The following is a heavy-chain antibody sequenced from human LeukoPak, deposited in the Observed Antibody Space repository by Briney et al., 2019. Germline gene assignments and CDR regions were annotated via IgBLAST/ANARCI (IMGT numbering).Heavy chain of an antibody. J-gene: IGHJ4*02. D-gene: IGHD5-18*01. V-gene: IGHV4-59*01. CDR2: IYYSGST. Sequence: PSETLSLTCTVSGGSISSYYWSWIRQPPGKGLEWIGYIYYSGSTYYNPSLKSRVTISVDTSKNQFSLKLSSVTAADTAVYYCARASVDTAMVPPYYFDYWGQGTLVTVSS. CDR3: ARASVDTAMVPPYYFDY. CDR1: GGSISSYY.